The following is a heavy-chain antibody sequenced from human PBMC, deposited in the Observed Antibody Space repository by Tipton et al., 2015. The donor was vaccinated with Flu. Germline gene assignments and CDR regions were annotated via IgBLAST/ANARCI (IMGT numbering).Heavy chain of an antibody. CDR2: ISHSGRT. Sequence: GLVKPSETLSPICAVSDYSISSGYYWRWVRQPPGKGLEWIGCISHSGRTYYNPSLKSRVTISVDTAKNQFSLKLSSVTAADTAVYYCARTGGDLRAEYFQHWGQGTLVTVSS. CDR1: DYSISSGYY. D-gene: IGHD2-21*02. CDR3: ARTGGDLRAEYFQH. V-gene: IGHV4-38-2*01. J-gene: IGHJ1*01.